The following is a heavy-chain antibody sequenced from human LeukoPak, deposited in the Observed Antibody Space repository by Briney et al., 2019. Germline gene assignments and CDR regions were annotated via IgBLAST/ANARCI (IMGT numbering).Heavy chain of an antibody. J-gene: IGHJ4*02. CDR1: GYTFTGYY. CDR3: ARDSIGSSWYEGNY. V-gene: IGHV1-2*02. D-gene: IGHD6-13*01. CDR2: INPNSGGT. Sequence: ASVKVSCKASGYTFTGYYMHWVRQAPGQGLEWMGWINPNSGGTNYAQKFQGRVTMTRDTSISTAYMELSRLRSDDTAVYYCARDSIGSSWYEGNYWGQGTLVTVSS.